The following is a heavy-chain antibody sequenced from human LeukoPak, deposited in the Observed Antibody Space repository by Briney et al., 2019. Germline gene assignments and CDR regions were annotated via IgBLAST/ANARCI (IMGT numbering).Heavy chain of an antibody. J-gene: IGHJ4*02. V-gene: IGHV3-15*01. CDR3: ARVPTDNYYDSSGYYQYYFDY. CDR2: IKSKTDGGTT. CDR1: GFTFSNAW. D-gene: IGHD3-22*01. Sequence: PGGSLRLSCAASGFTFSNAWMSWVRQAPGKGLEWVGRIKSKTDGGTTDYAAPVKGRFTFSRDDSKDTLDLQMNSLKTEDTAVYYCARVPTDNYYDSSGYYQYYFDYWGQGTLVTVSS.